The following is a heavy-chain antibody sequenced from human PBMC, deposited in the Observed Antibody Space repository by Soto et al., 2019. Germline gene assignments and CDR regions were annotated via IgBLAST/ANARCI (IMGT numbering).Heavy chain of an antibody. V-gene: IGHV6-1*01. CDR1: GDIVSSKSAA. Sequence: QVQLQQSGPGLVKPSQTLSLTCAISGDIVSSKSAAWNWIRQSPSRGLEWLGRTYYRSKWYNDYALSMKSRITINPDTSKNPFSLQLHSVTPEDTAVYYCAREEGQGNSFDYWGQGTLVTVSS. CDR3: AREEGQGNSFDY. J-gene: IGHJ4*02. CDR2: TYYRSKWYN.